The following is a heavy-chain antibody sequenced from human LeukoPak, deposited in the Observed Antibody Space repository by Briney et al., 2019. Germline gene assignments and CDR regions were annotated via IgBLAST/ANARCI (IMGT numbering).Heavy chain of an antibody. CDR3: VRDKDGYNF. CDR1: GFTFNTYV. Sequence: GGSLRLSCAASGFTFNTYVMHWVRQAPRKGLVCVARSDTDGKATTYAGSVKGRFTISRDNSKNMLYVQMNSLRAEDTAVYYCVRDKDGYNFWGQGTLVSVSS. CDR2: SDTDGKAT. D-gene: IGHD5-24*01. J-gene: IGHJ4*02. V-gene: IGHV3-74*01.